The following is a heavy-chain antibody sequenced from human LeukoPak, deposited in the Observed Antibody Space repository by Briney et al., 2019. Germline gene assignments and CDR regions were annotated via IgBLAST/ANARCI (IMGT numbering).Heavy chain of an antibody. CDR2: INSDGSST. J-gene: IGHJ4*02. CDR1: GFSFSSYW. Sequence: GGSLRLSCAASGFSFSSYWMHWVRQAPGKGLGWVSRINSDGSSTTYADSVKGRSSISRDNAKNTLYLHMSSLRAEDTGVYYCARAVRAHPPADFWGQGTLVTVSS. V-gene: IGHV3-74*01. D-gene: IGHD3-3*01. CDR3: ARAVRAHPPADF.